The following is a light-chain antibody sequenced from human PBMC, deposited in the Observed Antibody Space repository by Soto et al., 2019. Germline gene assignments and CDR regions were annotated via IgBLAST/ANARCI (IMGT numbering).Light chain of an antibody. CDR2: AIS. CDR1: HTISSSY. CDR3: QQYDNSPRT. V-gene: IGKV3-20*01. Sequence: ENVLTPSPGTRSLSPGQRATPSCRASHTISSSYLAWYQQKPGQAPRLLIYAISDRATVVPDRFRGSGSGTDFTLTITRLEPEDFAVYFCQQYDNSPRTFGQGTKVDIK. J-gene: IGKJ1*01.